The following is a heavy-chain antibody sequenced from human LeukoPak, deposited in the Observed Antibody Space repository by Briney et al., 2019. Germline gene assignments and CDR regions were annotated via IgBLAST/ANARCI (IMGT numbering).Heavy chain of an antibody. V-gene: IGHV1-2*02. D-gene: IGHD3-22*01. J-gene: IGHJ4*02. Sequence: ASVKVSCKASGYTFTGYYMHWVRQAPGQGLEWMGWINPNSGGTNYAQKFQGRVTMTRDTSISTAYMELSRLRSDDTAVYYCARVSGGDSSGYLPFGYWGQGTLVTVSS. CDR3: ARVSGGDSSGYLPFGY. CDR1: GYTFTGYY. CDR2: INPNSGGT.